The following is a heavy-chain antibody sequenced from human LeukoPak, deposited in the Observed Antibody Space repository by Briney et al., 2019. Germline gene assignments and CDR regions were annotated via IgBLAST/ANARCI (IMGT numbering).Heavy chain of an antibody. Sequence: GGSLRLSCAASGFTFSSYAMSWVRQAPGEGLEWVSAISGSGGSTYYADSVKGRFTISRDNSKNTLYLQMNSLRAEDTAVYYCAKKVGATEGLPFAYWGQGTLVTVSS. J-gene: IGHJ4*02. V-gene: IGHV3-23*01. D-gene: IGHD1-26*01. CDR2: ISGSGGST. CDR3: AKKVGATEGLPFAY. CDR1: GFTFSSYA.